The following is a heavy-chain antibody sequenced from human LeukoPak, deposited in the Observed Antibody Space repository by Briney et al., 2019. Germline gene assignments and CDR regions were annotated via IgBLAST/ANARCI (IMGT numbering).Heavy chain of an antibody. J-gene: IGHJ4*02. CDR3: AREIGISRSPFDY. CDR2: ISYDGSNK. V-gene: IGHV3-30-3*01. Sequence: GGSLRLSCAASAFTFSSYAMHWVRQAPGKGLEWVAVISYDGSNKYYADSVKGRFTISRDNSKNTLYLQMNSLRAEDTAVYYCAREIGISRSPFDYWGQGTLVTVSS. CDR1: AFTFSSYA.